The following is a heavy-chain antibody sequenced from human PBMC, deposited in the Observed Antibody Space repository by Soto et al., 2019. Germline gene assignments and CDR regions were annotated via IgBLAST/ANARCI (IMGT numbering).Heavy chain of an antibody. CDR1: GFTFSSYD. V-gene: IGHV3-13*01. J-gene: IGHJ6*02. CDR3: ARAPQQLGNYYYYYGMAV. Sequence: PGGSLRLSCAASGFTFSSYDMHWVRQATGKGLEWVSAIGTAGDTYYPGSVKGRFTISRENAKNSLYLQMNSLRAEDTAVYYCARAPQQLGNYYYYYGMAVWGQGTTVTVSS. D-gene: IGHD6-13*01. CDR2: IGTAGDT.